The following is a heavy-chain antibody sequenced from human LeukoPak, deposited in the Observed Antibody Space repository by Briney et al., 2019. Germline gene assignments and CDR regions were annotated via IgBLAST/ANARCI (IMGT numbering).Heavy chain of an antibody. CDR2: INPNSGGT. Sequence: ASVKVSCKASGYTFTGYYMHWVRQAPGQGLEWMGWINPNSGGTNYAQRFQGRVTITRDTSISTAYMELSRLRSDDTAVYYCARPSSEYDYVWGSYRYTYYFDYWGQGTLVTVSS. V-gene: IGHV1-2*02. CDR3: ARPSSEYDYVWGSYRYTYYFDY. D-gene: IGHD3-16*02. J-gene: IGHJ4*02. CDR1: GYTFTGYY.